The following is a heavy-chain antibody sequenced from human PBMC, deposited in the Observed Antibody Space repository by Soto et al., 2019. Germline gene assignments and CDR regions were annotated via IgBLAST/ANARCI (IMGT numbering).Heavy chain of an antibody. CDR3: ARESGGATATLDYYYFYMDV. CDR2: INPNGGVT. V-gene: IGHV1-2*02. J-gene: IGHJ6*03. Sequence: VQLVQSGAEVMKPGASVKVSCKTSGDSFNDYYIHWVRQAPGQGLEWMGWINPNGGVTKYAQKFQGRVTVTRDTSIRTVYMELSSLRSDDTAVYYCARESGGATATLDYYYFYMDVWGKGTTVTVSS. CDR1: GDSFNDYY. D-gene: IGHD5-12*01.